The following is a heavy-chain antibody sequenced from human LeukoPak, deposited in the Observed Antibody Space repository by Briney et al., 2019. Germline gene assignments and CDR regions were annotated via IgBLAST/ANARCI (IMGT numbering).Heavy chain of an antibody. CDR3: ARVGITMVRGVIITSSPYFDY. CDR2: INPNSGGT. CDR1: GYTFTGYY. Sequence: GASVKVSCKASGYTFTGYYMHWVRQAPGQGLEWMGWINPNSGGTNYAQKFQGRVTMTRDTSISTAYMELSRLRSDDTAVYYCARVGITMVRGVIITSSPYFDYWGQGTLVTVSS. D-gene: IGHD3-10*01. V-gene: IGHV1-2*02. J-gene: IGHJ4*02.